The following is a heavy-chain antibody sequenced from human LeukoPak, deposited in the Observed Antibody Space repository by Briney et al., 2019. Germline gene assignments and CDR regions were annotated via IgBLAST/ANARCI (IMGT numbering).Heavy chain of an antibody. J-gene: IGHJ4*02. CDR1: GGTFSSYA. CDR3: ANYYYDSSGYFQYFDY. CDR2: IIPIFGTA. Sequence: SVKVSCKTSGGTFSSYAISWVRQAPGQGLEWMGGIIPIFGTANYAQKFQGRVTITADESTSTAYMELSSLRSENTAVYYCANYYYDSSGYFQYFDYWGQGTLVTVSS. D-gene: IGHD3-22*01. V-gene: IGHV1-69*13.